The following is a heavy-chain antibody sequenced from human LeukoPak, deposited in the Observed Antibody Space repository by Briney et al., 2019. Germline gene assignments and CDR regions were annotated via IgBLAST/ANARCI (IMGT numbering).Heavy chain of an antibody. CDR1: GYSISSGYY. CDR2: IYHSGST. D-gene: IGHD4-11*01. CDR3: ARDGHYITKNYFDY. Sequence: SETLSLTCAVSGYSISSGYYWGWIRQPPGKGLEWIGSIYHSGSTYYNPSLKSRVTISVDTSKNQFSLKLSSVTAADTAVYYCARDGHYITKNYFDYWGQGTLVTVSS. J-gene: IGHJ4*02. V-gene: IGHV4-38-2*02.